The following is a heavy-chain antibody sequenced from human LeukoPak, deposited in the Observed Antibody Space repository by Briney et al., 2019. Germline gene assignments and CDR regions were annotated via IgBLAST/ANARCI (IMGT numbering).Heavy chain of an antibody. J-gene: IGHJ4*02. CDR3: ARGGRTAANDY. V-gene: IGHV3-74*01. Sequence: GGSLRLSCAASGFTFSTHWMFWVRQAPRKGLVWDSYINGDGSTTSDADSVKGRFTISRDNAKSTLYLQMSSLRVEDTAVYYCARGGRTAANDYWGQGTLVTV. D-gene: IGHD6-13*01. CDR1: GFTFSTHW. CDR2: INGDGSTT.